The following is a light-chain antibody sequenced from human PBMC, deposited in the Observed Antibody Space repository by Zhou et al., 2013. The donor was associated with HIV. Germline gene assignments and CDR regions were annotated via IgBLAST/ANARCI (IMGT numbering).Light chain of an antibody. V-gene: IGKV3-15*01. CDR1: QNVFSN. J-gene: IGKJ5*01. Sequence: EVVMTQSPSTLSVSPGERVTLSCRASQNVFSNLAWYQQKRGQAPSLLIYSASTRATGIPARFSGSGSGTEFTLTINRLEPEDFAVYYCQQYGSSPMSFGQGTRLEIK. CDR3: QQYGSSPMS. CDR2: SAS.